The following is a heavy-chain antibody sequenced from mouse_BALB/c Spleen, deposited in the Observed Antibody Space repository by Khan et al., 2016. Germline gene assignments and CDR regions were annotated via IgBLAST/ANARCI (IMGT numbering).Heavy chain of an antibody. CDR2: IWAGGST. CDR3: SRLEDI. CDR1: GFSLTSYG. D-gene: IGHD1-3*01. J-gene: IGHJ2*01. Sequence: QVQLKQSGPGLVAPSQSLSITCTVSGFSLTSYGVHWVRPPPGTGLEWLGVIWAGGSTNYNSALMSRMSISKDNSKSQVFLKMNSLQTDDTAMYYCSRLEDIWGQGTTLTGSS. V-gene: IGHV2-9*02.